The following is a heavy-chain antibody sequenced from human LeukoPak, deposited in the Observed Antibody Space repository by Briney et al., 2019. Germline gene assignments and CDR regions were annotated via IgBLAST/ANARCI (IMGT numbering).Heavy chain of an antibody. J-gene: IGHJ5*02. CDR1: GGSISSGSYY. Sequence: SETLSLTCTVSGGSISSGSYYWSWIRQPAGKGLEWIGRIYTSGSTNYNPSLKSRVTISVDTSKNQFSLQLSSVTAADTAVYYCARESRIVGATKWFDPWGQGTLVTVSS. D-gene: IGHD1-26*01. CDR2: IYTSGST. CDR3: ARESRIVGATKWFDP. V-gene: IGHV4-61*02.